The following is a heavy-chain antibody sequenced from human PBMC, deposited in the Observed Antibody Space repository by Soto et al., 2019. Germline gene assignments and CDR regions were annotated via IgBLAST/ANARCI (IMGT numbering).Heavy chain of an antibody. J-gene: IGHJ4*02. CDR2: TYYRSKWYN. CDR1: GDSVSSNSAA. Sequence: SQTLSLTCAISGDSVSSNSAAWNWIRQSPSRGLEWLGRTYYRSKWYNDYAVSVKSRITISRDNSKNTLYLQMNSLRAEDTAVYYCARGRKEWLHCIGYWGQGILVTVSS. CDR3: ARGRKEWLHCIGY. D-gene: IGHD5-12*01. V-gene: IGHV6-1*01.